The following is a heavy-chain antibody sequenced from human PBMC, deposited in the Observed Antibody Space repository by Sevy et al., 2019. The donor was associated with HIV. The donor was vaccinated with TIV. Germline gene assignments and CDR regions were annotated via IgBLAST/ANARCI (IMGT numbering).Heavy chain of an antibody. J-gene: IGHJ6*03. D-gene: IGHD6-19*01. CDR2: ISGSGGST. Sequence: GGSLRLSCAASGFTFSSYAMSWVRQAPGKGLEWVSAISGSGGSTYYADSGKGRFTIPRDNSKNTLYLQMNSLRAEDTAVYYCAKGSNRVAGPLIYYYYYYMDVWGKGTTVTVSS. V-gene: IGHV3-23*01. CDR3: AKGSNRVAGPLIYYYYYYMDV. CDR1: GFTFSSYA.